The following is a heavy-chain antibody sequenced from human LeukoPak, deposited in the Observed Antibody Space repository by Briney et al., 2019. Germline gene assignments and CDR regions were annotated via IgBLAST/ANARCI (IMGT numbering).Heavy chain of an antibody. CDR2: IYTSGST. D-gene: IGHD3-3*01. V-gene: IGHV4-61*02. Sequence: SETLSLTCTVSGGSISSGSYYWSWIRQPAGKGLEWIGRIYTSGSTNYNPSLKCRVTISVDTSKNQFSLKLSSVTAADTAVYYCAREPTRDFWSGKNWFDPWGQGTLVTVSS. CDR3: AREPTRDFWSGKNWFDP. CDR1: GGSISSGSYY. J-gene: IGHJ5*02.